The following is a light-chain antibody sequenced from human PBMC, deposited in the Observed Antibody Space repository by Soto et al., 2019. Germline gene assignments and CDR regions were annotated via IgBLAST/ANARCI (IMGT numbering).Light chain of an antibody. CDR3: SSPTTSSTYV. CDR1: SSDIGGYNY. CDR2: EVN. V-gene: IGLV2-14*01. J-gene: IGLJ1*01. Sequence: QSALTQPASVSGSPGQSITISCTGTSSDIGGYNYVSWYQQHPGTAPKLMIYEVNNRPSGVSNRFSGSKSGNTASLTISGLQAEDEADYFCSSPTTSSTYVFGTATKLTVL.